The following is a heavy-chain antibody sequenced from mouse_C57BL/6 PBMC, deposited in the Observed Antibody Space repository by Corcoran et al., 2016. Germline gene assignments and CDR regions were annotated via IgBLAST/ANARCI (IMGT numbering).Heavy chain of an antibody. CDR2: INTYSGVP. V-gene: IGHV9-3*01. J-gene: IGHJ4*01. CDR3: ARDYYGSSYDYYAMDY. Sequence: QIQLVQSGPELKKPGETVKISCKDSGYTFTTYGMSWVKQAPGKGLKWMGWINTYSGVPTYADDFKGRFSFSLETYASTAYLQINNLKNEDTATYFCARDYYGSSYDYYAMDYWGQGTSVTVSS. D-gene: IGHD1-1*01. CDR1: GYTFTTYG.